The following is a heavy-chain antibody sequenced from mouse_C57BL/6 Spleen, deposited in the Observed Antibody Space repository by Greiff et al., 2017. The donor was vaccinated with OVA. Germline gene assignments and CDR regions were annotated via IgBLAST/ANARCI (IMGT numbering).Heavy chain of an antibody. V-gene: IGHV6-3*01. CDR3: TEHDYDDGGFDY. J-gene: IGHJ2*01. CDR2: IRLKSDNYAT. CDR1: GFTFSNYW. D-gene: IGHD2-4*01. Sequence: EVKVEESGGGLVQPGGSMKLSCVASGFTFSNYWMNWVRQSPGKGLEWVAQIRLKSDNYATHYAESVKGRFTISRDDSKSSVYLQMNNLSADDTSIYYCTEHDYDDGGFDYWGQGTTLTVSS.